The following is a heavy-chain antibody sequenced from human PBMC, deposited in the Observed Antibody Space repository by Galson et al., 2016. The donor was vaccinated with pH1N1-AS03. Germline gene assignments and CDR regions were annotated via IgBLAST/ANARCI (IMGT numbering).Heavy chain of an antibody. Sequence: SLRLSCAASGFAFNNYAMSWVRQAPGAGLEWLSAISDSGDSAYYTGSVKGRFTISRDNSKRTLYLQINSLRAEDTAVYYCAKDVSYGPFGDFDYWGQGSLVTVSS. CDR1: GFAFNNYA. CDR2: ISDSGDSA. D-gene: IGHD3-16*01. J-gene: IGHJ4*02. CDR3: AKDVSYGPFGDFDY. V-gene: IGHV3-23*01.